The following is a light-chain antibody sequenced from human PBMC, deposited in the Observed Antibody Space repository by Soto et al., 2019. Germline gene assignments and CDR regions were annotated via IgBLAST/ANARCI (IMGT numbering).Light chain of an antibody. CDR3: QQSDSLPIT. V-gene: IGKV1-33*01. J-gene: IGKJ5*01. CDR1: QDISNY. Sequence: DIQMTQSPSSLSSSVGDRVTITYRASQDISNYLNWYQQRPGKAPKLLIYDASNLERGVPSRFSGTRSGTHFTFAITSLQPEDVAPYYCQQSDSLPITFGQETRLEI. CDR2: DAS.